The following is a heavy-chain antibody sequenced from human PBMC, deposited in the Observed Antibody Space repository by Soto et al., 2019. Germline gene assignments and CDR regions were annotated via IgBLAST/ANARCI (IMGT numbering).Heavy chain of an antibody. CDR2: ISYDGSNK. Sequence: GGSLRLSCAASGFTFSSYAIHWVRQAPGKGLEWVAVISYDGSNKYYADSVKGRFTISRDNSKNTLYLQMNSLRAEDTAVYYCARAVGPYSSSSGDYWGQGTLVTVSS. CDR3: ARAVGPYSSSSGDY. CDR1: GFTFSSYA. D-gene: IGHD6-6*01. J-gene: IGHJ4*02. V-gene: IGHV3-30*04.